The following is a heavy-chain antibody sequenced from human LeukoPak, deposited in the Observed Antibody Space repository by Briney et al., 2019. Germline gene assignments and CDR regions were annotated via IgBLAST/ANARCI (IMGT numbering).Heavy chain of an antibody. CDR3: ARDPRTVRI. V-gene: IGHV3-11*06. J-gene: IGHJ4*02. D-gene: IGHD1-1*01. CDR2: ISGNSGDT. CDR1: GFTFSDSY. Sequence: KPGGSLRLSCAASGFTFSDSYMTWVRQAPGKGLEWLSYISGNSGDTNYADSVKGRFTISRDNAKNSLYLQMNSLRVEDTAVYYCARDPRTVRIWGQGTLVTVSS.